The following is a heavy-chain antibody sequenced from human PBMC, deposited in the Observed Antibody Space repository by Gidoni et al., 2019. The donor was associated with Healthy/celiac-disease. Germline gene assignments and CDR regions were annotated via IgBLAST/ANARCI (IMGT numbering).Heavy chain of an antibody. D-gene: IGHD6-13*01. CDR1: GGSISSGSYY. CDR2: IYTSGST. Sequence: QVQLQESGPGLVKPSQTLSLTCTVPGGSISSGSYYWSWIRQPAGKGLEWIGRIYTSGSTNYNPSLKSRVTISVDTSKNQFSLKLSSVTAADTAVYYCARDGIAAAYYYYGMDVWGQGTTVTVSS. J-gene: IGHJ6*02. V-gene: IGHV4-61*02. CDR3: ARDGIAAAYYYYGMDV.